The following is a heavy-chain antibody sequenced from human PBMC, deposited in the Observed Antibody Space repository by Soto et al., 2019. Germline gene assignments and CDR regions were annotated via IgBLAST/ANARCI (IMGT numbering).Heavy chain of an antibody. Sequence: SETLSLTCAVYGGPFSGYYWSWIRQSPGKGLEWIGYIYYSGSTNYNPSLKSRVTISVDTSKNQFSLKLSSVTAADTAVYYCARVPGLGWFDPWGQGTLVTVSS. J-gene: IGHJ5*02. CDR1: GGPFSGYY. CDR2: IYYSGST. CDR3: ARVPGLGWFDP. D-gene: IGHD3-16*01. V-gene: IGHV4-59*01.